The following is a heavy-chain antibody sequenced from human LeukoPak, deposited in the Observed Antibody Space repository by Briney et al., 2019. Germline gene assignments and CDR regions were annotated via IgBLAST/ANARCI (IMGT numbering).Heavy chain of an antibody. D-gene: IGHD1-26*01. Sequence: PGGSLRLSCAASGFTLSTYAMHWVRQAPGKGLEWVAVLSYDGNNKYYADSVKGRFTISRDNSKNTLYLQMNSLRAEDTAVYYCAKWEGGRWELRYLPYWGQGTLVTVSS. V-gene: IGHV3-30-3*02. J-gene: IGHJ4*02. CDR2: LSYDGNNK. CDR3: AKWEGGRWELRYLPY. CDR1: GFTLSTYA.